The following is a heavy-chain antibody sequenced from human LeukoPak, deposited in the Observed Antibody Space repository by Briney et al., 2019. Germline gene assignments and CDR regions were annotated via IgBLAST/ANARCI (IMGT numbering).Heavy chain of an antibody. CDR2: INPNSGGT. V-gene: IGHV1-2*02. D-gene: IGHD6-19*01. J-gene: IGHJ4*02. CDR3: ATASMHLRYSSGRYLDY. Sequence: ASVKVSCKASGYTFTGYYTHWVRQAPGQGLEWMGWINPNSGGTNYAQKFQGRVTMTEDTSTDTAYMELSSLSSEDTAVYYCATASMHLRYSSGRYLDYWGQGTLVTVSS. CDR1: GYTFTGYY.